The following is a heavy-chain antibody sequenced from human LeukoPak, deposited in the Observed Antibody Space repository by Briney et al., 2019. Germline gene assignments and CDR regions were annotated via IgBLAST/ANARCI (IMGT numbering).Heavy chain of an antibody. D-gene: IGHD3-10*01. CDR3: ARDGQYGSADYYYYYMDV. CDR1: GFTFSSYG. Sequence: PGGSLRLSCAASGFTFSSYGMPWVRQAPGKGLEWVAVIWYDGSNKYYADSVKGRFTISRDNSKNTLYLQMNSLRAEDTAVYYCARDGQYGSADYYYYYMDVWGKGTTVTVSS. V-gene: IGHV3-33*01. J-gene: IGHJ6*03. CDR2: IWYDGSNK.